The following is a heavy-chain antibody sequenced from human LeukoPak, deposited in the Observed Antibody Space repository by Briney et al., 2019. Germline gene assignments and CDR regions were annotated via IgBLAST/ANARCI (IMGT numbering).Heavy chain of an antibody. V-gene: IGHV5-51*01. CDR1: GYSFTSYW. J-gene: IGHJ3*02. D-gene: IGHD3-9*01. Sequence: GESLKISCKGSGYSFTSYWIGWVRQMPGKGLEWMGIIYPGDSDTIYSPSFQGQVTISVDKSISTAYLQWSSLKASDTAMYYCARGRYDILTGYLTAFDIWGQGTMVTVSS. CDR2: IYPGDSDT. CDR3: ARGRYDILTGYLTAFDI.